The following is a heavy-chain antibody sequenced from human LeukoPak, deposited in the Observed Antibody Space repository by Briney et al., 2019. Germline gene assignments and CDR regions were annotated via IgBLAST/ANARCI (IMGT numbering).Heavy chain of an antibody. CDR1: GYTFSDYF. CDR3: ARGWGSLYYFDL. Sequence: GASVTVSCKASGYTFSDYFVHWVRQAPGQGLEWMGWINPKSGVTKYTQKFQGRVTIVRDTATSTVYMDLSSLTSDDTAVYFCARGWGSLYYFDLWGQGTLVTVSS. J-gene: IGHJ4*02. CDR2: INPKSGVT. D-gene: IGHD3-16*01. V-gene: IGHV1-2*02.